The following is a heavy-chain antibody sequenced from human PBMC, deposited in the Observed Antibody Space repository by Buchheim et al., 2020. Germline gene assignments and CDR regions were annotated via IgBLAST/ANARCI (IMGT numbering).Heavy chain of an antibody. Sequence: QVQLQESGAGLVKPSEPLSLTCSVSGDSISSYYWAWIRQPPGKGLEYIGFIHHTGSANYNPSLKSRVTMSVDTSKNQFSLTLTSMTAADTAVYYCARDSGTTGIDSWGQGTL. J-gene: IGHJ4*02. CDR3: ARDSGTTGIDS. CDR2: IHHTGSA. D-gene: IGHD1-7*01. V-gene: IGHV4-59*01. CDR1: GDSISSYY.